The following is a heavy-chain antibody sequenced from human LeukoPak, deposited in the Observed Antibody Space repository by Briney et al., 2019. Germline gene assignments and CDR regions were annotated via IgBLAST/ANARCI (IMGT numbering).Heavy chain of an antibody. CDR2: ISHGGST. CDR1: GVSFSGYY. Sequence: SETLSLTCAVYGVSFSGYYWSWIRQPPGKGLEWIGEISHGGSTNYNPSLRSRVTISVDRSKNQFSLKVTSVTAADTAVYYCARGRSGRVYYYYYMDVWGKGTTVTVSS. D-gene: IGHD1-26*01. J-gene: IGHJ6*03. CDR3: ARGRSGRVYYYYYMDV. V-gene: IGHV4-34*01.